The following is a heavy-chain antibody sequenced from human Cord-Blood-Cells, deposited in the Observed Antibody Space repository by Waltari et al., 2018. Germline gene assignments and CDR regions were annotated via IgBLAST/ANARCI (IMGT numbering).Heavy chain of an antibody. CDR2: IQQDGSEK. V-gene: IGHV3-7*01. D-gene: IGHD4-17*01. Sequence: EVQLVESGGGLVQPGGSLRLSCAASGFTFSSYWMSWVRQAPGKGLEWVANIQQDGSEKDYGDSVKCRFTISRDNAKNSLYLQMNSLRAEDTAVYYCARDPTEGTTSDYWGQGTLVTVSS. CDR3: ARDPTEGTTSDY. J-gene: IGHJ4*02. CDR1: GFTFSSYW.